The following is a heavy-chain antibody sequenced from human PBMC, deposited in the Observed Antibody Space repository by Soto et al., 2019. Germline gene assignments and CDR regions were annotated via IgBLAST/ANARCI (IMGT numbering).Heavy chain of an antibody. CDR3: AREKFSNYFDP. D-gene: IGHD4-4*01. CDR1: GGTFNSYG. V-gene: IGHV1-69*01. J-gene: IGHJ5*02. Sequence: QVQMVQSGAGVKKPGSSVKVSCKTSGGTFNSYGLSWVRQAPGQGPEWMGQIIPIFGTAKYAQRFQGRLTISADESTSTVYMELSSLRSDDTAMYYCAREKFSNYFDPWGQGTLVTVSS. CDR2: IIPIFGTA.